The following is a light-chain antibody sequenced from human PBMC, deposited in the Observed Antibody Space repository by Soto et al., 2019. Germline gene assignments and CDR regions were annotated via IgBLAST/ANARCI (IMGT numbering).Light chain of an antibody. CDR2: ANS. Sequence: QSVLTQPPSASGAPGQRVTISCSGGSSNLAAGYDVHWYQQLPGAAPKLLIYANSNRPSGVPDRFSGSKSGTSASLAITGLQAEDEADYYCQSYDSSLSAYVFGAGTKVTVL. CDR1: SSNLAAGYD. V-gene: IGLV1-40*01. J-gene: IGLJ1*01. CDR3: QSYDSSLSAYV.